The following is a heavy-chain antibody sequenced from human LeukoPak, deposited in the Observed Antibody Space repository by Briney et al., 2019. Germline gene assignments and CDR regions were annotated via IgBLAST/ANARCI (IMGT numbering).Heavy chain of an antibody. Sequence: GASVKVSCKASGYTFTSYDINWVRQATGHGLEWMGWMNPNSGNTGYAQKFQGRVTMTRNTSISTAYMELSSLRSEDTAVYYCARAVRRYDSSGYTRTYYYYMDVWGKGTTVTVSS. V-gene: IGHV1-8*01. CDR2: MNPNSGNT. CDR3: ARAVRRYDSSGYTRTYYYYMDV. D-gene: IGHD3-22*01. CDR1: GYTFTSYD. J-gene: IGHJ6*03.